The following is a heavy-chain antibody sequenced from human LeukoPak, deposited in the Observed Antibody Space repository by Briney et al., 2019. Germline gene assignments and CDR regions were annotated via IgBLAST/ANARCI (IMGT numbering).Heavy chain of an antibody. J-gene: IGHJ4*02. Sequence: GGSLRLSCAASGFTFSNYAMSWVRQAPGKGLEWVSYISSSGSTIYYADSVKGRFTISRDNAKNSLYLQMNSLRAEDTAVYYCARGIAVAGSPFDYWGQGTLVTVSS. CDR2: ISSSGSTI. D-gene: IGHD6-19*01. CDR1: GFTFSNYA. V-gene: IGHV3-11*04. CDR3: ARGIAVAGSPFDY.